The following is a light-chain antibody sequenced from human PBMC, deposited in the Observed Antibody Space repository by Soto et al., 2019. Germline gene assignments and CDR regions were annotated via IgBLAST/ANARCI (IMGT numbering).Light chain of an antibody. CDR3: SSYAGSNNYV. Sequence: QSVLTQPPSASGSPGQSVTISCTGTSSDVGAYNYLSCYQQHPGKAPKLMIYEVSKRPSGVPDRFSGSKSGNTASLTVSGLQAEDEADYYCSSYAGSNNYVFGTGTKLTVL. CDR2: EVS. CDR1: SSDVGAYNY. J-gene: IGLJ1*01. V-gene: IGLV2-8*01.